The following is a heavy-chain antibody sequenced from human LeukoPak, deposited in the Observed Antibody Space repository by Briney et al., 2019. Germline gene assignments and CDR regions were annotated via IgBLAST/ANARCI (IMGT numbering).Heavy chain of an antibody. CDR3: ARGAVAGLIDAFDI. CDR2: IYSGGST. D-gene: IGHD6-19*01. CDR1: GFTVSSNY. Sequence: PGGSLRLSCAASGFTVSSNYMSWVRQAPGKGLEWVSVIYSGGSTYYADSVKGRLTISRDNSKNTLYLQMNSLRAEDTAVYYCARGAVAGLIDAFDIWGQGTMVTVSS. J-gene: IGHJ3*02. V-gene: IGHV3-53*01.